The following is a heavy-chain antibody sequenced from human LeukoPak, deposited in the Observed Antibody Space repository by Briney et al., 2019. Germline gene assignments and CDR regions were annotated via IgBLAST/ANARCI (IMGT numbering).Heavy chain of an antibody. J-gene: IGHJ6*04. D-gene: IGHD3-10*02. CDR2: ITWNGDIV. V-gene: IGHV3-9*01. CDR3: AELGITMIGGV. Sequence: GGSLRLSCAASGFNFDEYAMHWVRRAPGKGLEWVSVITWNGDIVDYADSVKGRFTISRDNAKNSLYLQMNSLRAEDTAVYYCAELGITMIGGVWGKGTTVTISS. CDR1: GFNFDEYA.